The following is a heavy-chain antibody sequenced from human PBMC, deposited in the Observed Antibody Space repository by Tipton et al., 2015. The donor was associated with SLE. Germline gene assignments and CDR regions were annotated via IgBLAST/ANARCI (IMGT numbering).Heavy chain of an antibody. CDR3: ARDAVGSSFDP. J-gene: IGHJ5*02. CDR2: LNEDGGIT. V-gene: IGHV3-74*01. CDR1: GFTFSSHW. D-gene: IGHD6-6*01. Sequence: SLRLSCAASGFTFSSHWMYWVRQAPGKGLVWVSRLNEDGGITNYGDSMRGRVTISRDNAKSTVFLQMNSLRAEDTAVYYCARDAVGSSFDPWGQGTLVTVSS.